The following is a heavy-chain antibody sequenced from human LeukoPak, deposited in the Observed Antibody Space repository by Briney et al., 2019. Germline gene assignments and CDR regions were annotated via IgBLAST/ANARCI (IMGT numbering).Heavy chain of an antibody. D-gene: IGHD3-10*01. Sequence: GGSLRLSCAASGFTFSDYYMSWIRQAPGKGLEWISYISSSGDTIFYADSVKGRFTISRDNAKNSLNLQVNSLRAEDTAVYYCVRERYHGSGAPKFDYWGQGTRVTVPS. J-gene: IGHJ4*02. V-gene: IGHV3-11*04. CDR3: VRERYHGSGAPKFDY. CDR2: ISSSGDTI. CDR1: GFTFSDYY.